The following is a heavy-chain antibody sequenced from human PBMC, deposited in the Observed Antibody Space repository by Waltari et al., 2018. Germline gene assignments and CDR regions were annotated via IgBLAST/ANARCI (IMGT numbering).Heavy chain of an antibody. CDR2: MYSTGGT. CDR3: VRPGSTVTPRAFDI. D-gene: IGHD4-17*01. V-gene: IGHV4-39*01. CDR1: GGSISSSYN. Sequence: QLQLQESGPGLVKPSETLSLNCTSSGGSISSSYNWAWVRQPPGKGLEWVGNMYSTGGTYNNPSLESRLTMSIDTSKNQFSLKLSYVTASDTAFYYCVRPGSTVTPRAFDIWGQGIKVTVSS. J-gene: IGHJ3*02.